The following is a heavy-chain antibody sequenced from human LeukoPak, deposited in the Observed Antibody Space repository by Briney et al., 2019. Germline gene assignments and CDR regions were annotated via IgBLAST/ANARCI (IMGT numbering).Heavy chain of an antibody. CDR2: INHSGST. CDR1: GGSFSGYY. J-gene: IGHJ4*02. V-gene: IGHV4-34*01. CDR3: ARGGSGVEMATPPFDY. Sequence: ASETLTLTCAVYGGSFSGYYWSWIRQPPGKGLEWIGEINHSGSTNYNPSLKSRVTISVDTSKSQFSLKLSSVTAADTAVYYCARGGSGVEMATPPFDYWGQGTLVTVSS. D-gene: IGHD5-24*01.